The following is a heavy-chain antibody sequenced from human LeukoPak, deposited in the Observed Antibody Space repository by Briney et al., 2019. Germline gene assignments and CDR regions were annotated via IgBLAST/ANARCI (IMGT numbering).Heavy chain of an antibody. CDR2: ISDSGGKT. V-gene: IGHV3-23*01. CDR3: PDSSGYN. Sequence: GGSLRLSCAASGFTFSSYAMSWVRQAPGKGLEWVSAISDSGGKTYYADSVKGRFTISRDNSKNTLYLQMNSLRAEDTGVYYCPDSSGYNWGQGTLVTVSS. J-gene: IGHJ4*02. D-gene: IGHD3-22*01. CDR1: GFTFSSYA.